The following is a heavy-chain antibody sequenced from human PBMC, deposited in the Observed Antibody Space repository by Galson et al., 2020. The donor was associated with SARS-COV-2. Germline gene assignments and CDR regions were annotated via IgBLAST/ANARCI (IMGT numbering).Heavy chain of an antibody. CDR2: ISGTGTYI. CDR1: GFIFRNHS. CDR3: VRDLVGRGVITRRFDC. J-gene: IGHJ4*02. Sequence: TGGSLRLSCAASGFIFRNHSMNWVRQAPGRGLEWVSSISGTGTYIYYADSVKGRLTISRDNAKNALYLQMNSLRAEDTAVYYCVRDLVGRGVITRRFDCWGPGTLVTVSS. D-gene: IGHD3-10*01. V-gene: IGHV3-21*01.